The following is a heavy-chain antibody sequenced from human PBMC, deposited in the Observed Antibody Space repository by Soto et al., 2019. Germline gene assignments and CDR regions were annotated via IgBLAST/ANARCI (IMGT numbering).Heavy chain of an antibody. CDR2: INHSGST. D-gene: IGHD2-21*01. J-gene: IGHJ4*02. CDR1: GGSFSGYY. CDR3: ARHKIPGPFHY. V-gene: IGHV4-34*01. Sequence: SETLSLTCAVYGGSFSGYYWTWIRQPPGTGLEWIGEINHSGSTNYDPSLKSRVTISVDTSKNQFSLKLTSVIAADTAVYYCARHKIPGPFHYWGQGTLVPVSS.